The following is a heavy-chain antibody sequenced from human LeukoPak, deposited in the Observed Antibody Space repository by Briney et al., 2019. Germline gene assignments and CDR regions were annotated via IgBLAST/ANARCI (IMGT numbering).Heavy chain of an antibody. D-gene: IGHD3-3*01. CDR2: IYHSGST. CDR1: GYSINSGYY. CDR3: ASESGTDYDFWSGYYTHDAFDI. J-gene: IGHJ3*02. Sequence: SETLSLTCTVSGYSINSGYYWAWIRPPPGKGLEWIGSIYHSGSTYYNPSLKSRVTISIDTSKNQFSLKLSSVTAADTAVYYCASESGTDYDFWSGYYTHDAFDIWGQGTMVTVSS. V-gene: IGHV4-38-2*02.